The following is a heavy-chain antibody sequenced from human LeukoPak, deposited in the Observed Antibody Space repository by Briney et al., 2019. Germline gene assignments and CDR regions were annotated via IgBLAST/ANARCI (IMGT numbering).Heavy chain of an antibody. V-gene: IGHV3-7*03. CDR2: IKQDGSEK. J-gene: IGHJ4*02. CDR1: GFTFSSYW. CDR3: AREVGYCSGGSCYFGFDY. Sequence: GGSLRLPCAASGFTFSSYWMSWVRQAPGKGLEWVANIKQDGSEKYYVDSVKGRFTISRDNAKNSLYLQMNSLRAEDTAVYYCAREVGYCSGGSCYFGFDYWGQGTLVTVSS. D-gene: IGHD2-15*01.